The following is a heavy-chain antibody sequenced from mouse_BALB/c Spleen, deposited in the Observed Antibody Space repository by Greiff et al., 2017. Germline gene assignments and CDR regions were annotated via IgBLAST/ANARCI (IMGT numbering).Heavy chain of an antibody. V-gene: IGHV5-6*01. CDR3: ARHEAYGNYFAY. J-gene: IGHJ3*01. D-gene: IGHD2-1*01. CDR2: ISSGGSYT. Sequence: VKLMESGGDLVKPGGSLKLSCAASGFTFSSYGMSWVRQTPDKRLEWVATISSGGSYTYYPDSVKGRFTISRDNAKNTLYLQMSSLKSEDTAMYYCARHEAYGNYFAYWGQGTLVTVSA. CDR1: GFTFSSYG.